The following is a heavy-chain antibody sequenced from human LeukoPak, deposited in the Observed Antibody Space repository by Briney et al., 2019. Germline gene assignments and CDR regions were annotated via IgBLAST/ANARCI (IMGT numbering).Heavy chain of an antibody. CDR3: AKDKGYSSSLNAFDV. CDR1: GFTFSYYW. D-gene: IGHD6-13*01. J-gene: IGHJ3*01. CDR2: ISWNSGSI. Sequence: GGSLRLSCAASGFTFSYYWMHWVRQAPGKGLEWVSGISWNSGSIGYADSVKGRFTISRDNAKNSLYLQMNSLRAEDTALYYCAKDKGYSSSLNAFDVWGQGTMVTVSS. V-gene: IGHV3-9*01.